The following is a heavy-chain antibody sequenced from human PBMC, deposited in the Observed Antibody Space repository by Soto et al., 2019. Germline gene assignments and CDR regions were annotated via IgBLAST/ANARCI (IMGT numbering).Heavy chain of an antibody. CDR1: GYTFTGYD. CDR2: INPNSGGT. V-gene: IGHV1-2*02. CDR3: ARDRRDYDFWSGYSPTNWFDP. D-gene: IGHD3-3*01. J-gene: IGHJ5*02. Sequence: ASVKVSCKASGYTFTGYDMHWVLQAPGQGLEWMGWINPNSGGTNYAQKFQGRVTMTRDTSISTAYMELSRLRSDDTAVYYCARDRRDYDFWSGYSPTNWFDPWGQGTLVTVSS.